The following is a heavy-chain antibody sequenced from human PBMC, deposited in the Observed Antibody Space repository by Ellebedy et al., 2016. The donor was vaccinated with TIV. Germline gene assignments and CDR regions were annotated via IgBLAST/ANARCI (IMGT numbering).Heavy chain of an antibody. CDR1: GFTFIIYS. D-gene: IGHD6-13*01. J-gene: IGHJ3*02. CDR3: AAAAGAGDDAFDI. Sequence: GESLKISXAVSGFTFIIYSLNWVRQAPGKGLEWVSYLSSSSRTIYYADSVKGRFTISRDNAKNSLYLQMNSLRAEDTAVYYCAAAAGAGDDAFDIWGQGTMVTVSS. CDR2: LSSSSRTI. V-gene: IGHV3-48*01.